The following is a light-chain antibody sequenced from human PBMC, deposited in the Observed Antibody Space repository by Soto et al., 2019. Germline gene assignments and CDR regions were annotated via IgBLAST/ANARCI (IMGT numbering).Light chain of an antibody. CDR1: QSISSW. CDR2: DAP. J-gene: IGKJ1*01. Sequence: DIQMTQSPSTPSASVGDRVTITCRASQSISSWLAWYQQKPGKAPKLLIYDAPSLESGVPSRFSGSGSGTEFTLTISSLQPDDFATYYCQQYNSYSTFGQGTKV. CDR3: QQYNSYST. V-gene: IGKV1-5*01.